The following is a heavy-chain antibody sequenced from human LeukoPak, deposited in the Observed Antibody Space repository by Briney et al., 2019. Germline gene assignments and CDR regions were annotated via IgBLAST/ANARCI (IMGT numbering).Heavy chain of an antibody. D-gene: IGHD3-3*01. V-gene: IGHV4-61*02. Sequence: SETLSLTCTVSGGSISSGSYYWSWIRQPAGKGLEWIGRIYTRGSTNSNPSLKSRVTISVDRSKTQFSLKLSSVTAADTAVYYCARYDFWSGYNKTGLGAFDIWGQGTMVTVSS. CDR3: ARYDFWSGYNKTGLGAFDI. J-gene: IGHJ3*02. CDR1: GGSISSGSYY. CDR2: IYTRGST.